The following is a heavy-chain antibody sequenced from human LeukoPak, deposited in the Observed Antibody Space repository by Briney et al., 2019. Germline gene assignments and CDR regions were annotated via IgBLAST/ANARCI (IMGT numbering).Heavy chain of an antibody. V-gene: IGHV4-34*01. Sequence: SETLSLTCAVYGGSFSGYYWSWIRQPPGKGLEWIGEINHSGSTNYNPSLKSRVTISVDTSKNQFSLKLSSVAAADTAVYYCARELEKGYYYDGSGYSSEWFDPWGQGTLVTVSS. CDR1: GGSFSGYY. CDR2: INHSGST. CDR3: ARELEKGYYYDGSGYSSEWFDP. J-gene: IGHJ5*02. D-gene: IGHD3-22*01.